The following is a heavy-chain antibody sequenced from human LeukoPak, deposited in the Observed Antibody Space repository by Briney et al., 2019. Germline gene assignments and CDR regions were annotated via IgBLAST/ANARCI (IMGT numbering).Heavy chain of an antibody. J-gene: IGHJ4*02. CDR2: INHSGST. Sequence: SETLSLTCAVYGGSFSGYYWSWTRQPPGKGLEWIGEINHSGSTNYNPSLKSRVTISVDTSKNQFSLKLSSVTAADTAVYYCARGDYYDSSGYGPNWGQGTLVTVSS. CDR1: GGSFSGYY. V-gene: IGHV4-34*01. D-gene: IGHD3-22*01. CDR3: ARGDYYDSSGYGPN.